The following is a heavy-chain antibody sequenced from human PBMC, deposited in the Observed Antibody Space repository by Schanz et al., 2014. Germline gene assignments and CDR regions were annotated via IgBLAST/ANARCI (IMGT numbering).Heavy chain of an antibody. Sequence: EVQLVESGGGLVQPGGSLRLSCAASGFTFSSYTMKWVRQAPGKGLEWVSSISSTSTYLYYADSVKGRFTIPRDSARNSLYLQMSSLRAEDTAVYYCARGTPFLCDYWGQGTLVTVSS. V-gene: IGHV3-21*01. J-gene: IGHJ4*02. CDR1: GFTFSSYT. CDR3: ARGTPFLCDY. D-gene: IGHD3-16*01. CDR2: ISSTSTYL.